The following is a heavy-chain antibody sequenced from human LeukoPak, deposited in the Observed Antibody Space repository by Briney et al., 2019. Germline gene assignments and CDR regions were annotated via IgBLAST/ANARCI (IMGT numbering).Heavy chain of an antibody. CDR2: ISYDGSNE. J-gene: IGHJ4*02. CDR1: GFTFSSYV. Sequence: GGSLRLSCAASGFTFSSYVMHWVRQAPGKGLEWVAIISYDGSNEYYADSVKGRFTISRDNSKNTLYLQMNSLRAADTAVYYCAREGTAMVLDYWGQGTLVTVSS. V-gene: IGHV3-30*04. D-gene: IGHD5-18*01. CDR3: AREGTAMVLDY.